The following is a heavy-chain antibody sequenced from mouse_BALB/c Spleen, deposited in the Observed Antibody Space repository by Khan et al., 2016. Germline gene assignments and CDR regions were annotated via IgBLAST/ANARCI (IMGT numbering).Heavy chain of an antibody. J-gene: IGHJ2*01. Sequence: EVELVESGRGLVQPGGSLKLSCETSGFTFTDYYMNWVRQPPGKALEWLGFISNKANGYTTAYNASVKGRFTISRDNSQSILYLQMNTLRAEESASYYCARERHSWGRGTTLTVSS. CDR2: ISNKANGYTT. CDR1: GFTFTDYY. CDR3: ARERHS. V-gene: IGHV7-3*02.